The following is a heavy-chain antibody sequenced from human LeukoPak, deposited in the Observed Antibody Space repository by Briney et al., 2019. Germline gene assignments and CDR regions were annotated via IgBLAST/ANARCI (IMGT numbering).Heavy chain of an antibody. CDR3: ARTGPIAVAITASIDI. J-gene: IGHJ3*02. V-gene: IGHV1-69*04. CDR2: IIPILGIA. Sequence: SVKVSCKASGGTFSSYVISWVRQAPGQGLEWMGRIIPILGIANYARKFQGRVTITADKSTSTAYMELSSLRSEDTAVYYCARTGPIAVAITASIDIWGQGTMVTVSS. CDR1: GGTFSSYV. D-gene: IGHD6-19*01.